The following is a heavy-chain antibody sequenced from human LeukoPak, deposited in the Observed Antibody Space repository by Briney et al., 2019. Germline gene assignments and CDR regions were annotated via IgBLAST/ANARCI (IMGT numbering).Heavy chain of an antibody. V-gene: IGHV3-23*01. CDR3: AKDGITPTVTTFPTPFDY. CDR1: GFTFSSYA. D-gene: IGHD4-17*01. CDR2: ISGSGVSGAGT. J-gene: IGHJ4*02. Sequence: GGSLRLSCVASGFTFSSYAMSWVRQAPGKGLEWVSGISGSGVSGAGTYYADSVKGRFTISRDYSKNTLYLQMNSLRAEDTAVYYCAKDGITPTVTTFPTPFDYWGQGTLVTVSS.